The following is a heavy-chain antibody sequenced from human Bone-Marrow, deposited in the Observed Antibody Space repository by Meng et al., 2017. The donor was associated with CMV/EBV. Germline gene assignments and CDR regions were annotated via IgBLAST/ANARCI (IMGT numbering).Heavy chain of an antibody. CDR3: VRDRGWFRLDP. V-gene: IGHV3-7*01. CDR2: IKEDGTTE. CDR1: GFIFGSSW. J-gene: IGHJ5*02. Sequence: GESLKISCAASGFIFGSSWMSWARQAPGKGLEWVANIKEDGTTETYVDSVQGRFTISRDNAKDSLYLQTNSVRIEDTAVYYCVRDRGWFRLDPWGQGTLVTVSS. D-gene: IGHD2-15*01.